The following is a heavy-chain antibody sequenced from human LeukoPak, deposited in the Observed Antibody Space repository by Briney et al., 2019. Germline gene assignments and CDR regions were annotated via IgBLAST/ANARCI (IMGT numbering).Heavy chain of an antibody. Sequence: HPGGSLRLSCAASGFTFSSYAMHWVRQAPGKGLEWVAVISYDGSNKYYADSVKGRFTISRDNSKNTLYLQMNSLRAEDTAVYYCARDADQPENWNDFRGRWFDPWGQGTLVTVSS. J-gene: IGHJ5*02. V-gene: IGHV3-30-3*01. D-gene: IGHD1-1*01. CDR2: ISYDGSNK. CDR1: GFTFSSYA. CDR3: ARDADQPENWNDFRGRWFDP.